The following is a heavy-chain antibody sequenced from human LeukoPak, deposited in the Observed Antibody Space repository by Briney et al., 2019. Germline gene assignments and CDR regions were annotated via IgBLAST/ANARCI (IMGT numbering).Heavy chain of an antibody. Sequence: SEALSLTCAVYGGSFSGYYWSWIRQPPGKGLEWIGEINHSGSTNYNPSLKSRVTISVDTSKNQFSLKLSPVTAADTAVYYCARMYSSGWYVGIYYYGMDVWGQGTTVTVSS. CDR2: INHSGST. CDR3: ARMYSSGWYVGIYYYGMDV. D-gene: IGHD6-19*01. V-gene: IGHV4-34*01. J-gene: IGHJ6*02. CDR1: GGSFSGYY.